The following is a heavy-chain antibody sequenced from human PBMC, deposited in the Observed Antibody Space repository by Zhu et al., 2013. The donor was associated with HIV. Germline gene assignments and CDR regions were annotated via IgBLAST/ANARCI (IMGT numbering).Heavy chain of an antibody. V-gene: IGHV3-49*04. D-gene: IGHD4-17*01. Sequence: VQLVESGGGLVQPGRSLRLSCTASGFTFGDYAMSWVRQAPGKGLEWVGFIRSKAYGGTTEYAASVKGRFTISRDDSKSIAYLQMNSLKTEDTAVYYCTTETTVSDYYYYGMDVWGQGTTVTVSS. CDR2: IRSKAYGGTT. CDR1: GFTFGDYA. J-gene: IGHJ6*02. CDR3: TTETTVSDYYYYGMDV.